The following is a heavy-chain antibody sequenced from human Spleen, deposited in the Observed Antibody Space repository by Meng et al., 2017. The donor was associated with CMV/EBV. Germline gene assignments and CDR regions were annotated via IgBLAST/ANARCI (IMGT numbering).Heavy chain of an antibody. Sequence: ASVKVSCKASGYTFTNYDINWVRQAPGQGLEWMGWISPYNGDTNYAQKFQDRVTMTTDPSTSTAYMELRGLRSDDTAVYYCARGDWFDPWGQGTLVTVSS. J-gene: IGHJ5*02. CDR1: GYTFTNYD. V-gene: IGHV1-18*01. CDR3: ARGDWFDP. CDR2: ISPYNGDT.